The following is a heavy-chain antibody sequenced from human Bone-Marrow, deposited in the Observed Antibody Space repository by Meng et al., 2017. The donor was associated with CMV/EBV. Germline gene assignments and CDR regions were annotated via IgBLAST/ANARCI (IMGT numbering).Heavy chain of an antibody. CDR1: GFTFSSYW. Sequence: GGSLRLSGAASGFTFSSYWMHWVRQAPGKGLVWVSRINSDGSTTRYADSVKGRFTISRDNAKNTLNLQMNSLRAEDTAVYYCARGSGAVGVTIDYWGQGTMVTVSS. CDR2: INSDGSTT. V-gene: IGHV3-74*01. D-gene: IGHD1-26*01. CDR3: ARGSGAVGVTIDY. J-gene: IGHJ4*02.